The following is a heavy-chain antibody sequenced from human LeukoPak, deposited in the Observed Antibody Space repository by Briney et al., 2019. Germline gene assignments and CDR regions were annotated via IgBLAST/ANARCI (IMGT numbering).Heavy chain of an antibody. J-gene: IGHJ4*02. Sequence: GESLKISCKGSGYSFTSYWIGWVRQMPGKGLEWMGIIYPGDSDTRYSPSFQGQVTISADKSISTAYLQWSSLKASDTAMYYCARRGLASSGYFYFDYWGQGTLVTVSS. CDR1: GYSFTSYW. CDR2: IYPGDSDT. CDR3: ARRGLASSGYFYFDY. D-gene: IGHD3-22*01. V-gene: IGHV5-51*01.